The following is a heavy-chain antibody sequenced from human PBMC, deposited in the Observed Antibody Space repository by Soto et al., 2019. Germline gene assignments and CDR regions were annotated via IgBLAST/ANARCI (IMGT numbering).Heavy chain of an antibody. CDR3: ANQGQQLAPGYFDY. D-gene: IGHD6-13*01. CDR1: GFTFSSYG. J-gene: IGHJ4*02. Sequence: GGSLRLSCAASGFTFSSYGMHWVRQAPGKGLEWVAVISYDGSNKYYADSVKGRFTISRDNSKNTLYLQMNSLRAEDTAVYYWANQGQQLAPGYFDYWGQGTLVTVS. CDR2: ISYDGSNK. V-gene: IGHV3-30*18.